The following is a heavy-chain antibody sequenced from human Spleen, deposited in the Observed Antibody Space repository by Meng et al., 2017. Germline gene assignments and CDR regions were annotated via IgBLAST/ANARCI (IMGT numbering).Heavy chain of an antibody. D-gene: IGHD3-22*01. J-gene: IGHJ4*02. CDR2: ISHSGST. Sequence: GSLRLSCAVYGGSFSGYYWSWIRQPPGKGLEWIGEISHSGSTNYNPSLKSRVTISVDTSKSQFSLRLSSVTGADSAVYYCARVWDLDFYDSRGYFDFWGQGTLVTVSS. V-gene: IGHV4-34*01. CDR3: ARVWDLDFYDSRGYFDF. CDR1: GGSFSGYY.